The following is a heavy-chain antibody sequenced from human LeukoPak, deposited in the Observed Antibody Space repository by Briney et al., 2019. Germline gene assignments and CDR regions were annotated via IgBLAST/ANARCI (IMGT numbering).Heavy chain of an antibody. D-gene: IGHD3-22*01. CDR3: AKGADSSGYYYFDY. J-gene: IGHJ4*02. CDR1: GFTFDDYA. V-gene: IGHV3-9*01. CDR2: ISWNSGSL. Sequence: GGSLRLSCAASGFTFDDYAMHWVRQAPGKGLEWVSGISWNSGSLGYADSVKGRFTIPRDNAKNSLYLQMNSLRAEDTALYYCAKGADSSGYYYFDYWGQGTLVTVSS.